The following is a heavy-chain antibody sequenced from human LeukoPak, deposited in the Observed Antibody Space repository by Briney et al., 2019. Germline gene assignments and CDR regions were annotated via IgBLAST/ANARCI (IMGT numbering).Heavy chain of an antibody. J-gene: IGHJ4*02. CDR2: INPNSGDT. CDR1: GYTFTGYY. CDR3: AREQDIGMVSALDY. Sequence: GASVKVFCKPSGYTFTGYYMHWVRQAPGLGLEWMGWINPNSGDTNYAQKFQGRVTMTRDTSISTAYMELSRLRSDDTAVYYCAREQDIGMVSALDYWGQGTLVTVSS. D-gene: IGHD5-18*01. V-gene: IGHV1-2*02.